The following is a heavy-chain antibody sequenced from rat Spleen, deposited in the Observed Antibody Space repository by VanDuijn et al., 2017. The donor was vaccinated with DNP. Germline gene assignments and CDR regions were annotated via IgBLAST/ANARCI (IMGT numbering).Heavy chain of an antibody. CDR2: VSFDGRST. CDR1: GFTFSDHN. J-gene: IGHJ4*01. CDR3: ARHDYDRPNDFYGMDV. V-gene: IGHV5-7*01. Sequence: EVQLVESGGGLVQPGRSLKLSCVASGFTFSDHNMAWVRQAPKKGLEWVATVSFDGRSTFYRDSVRGRVTISRENANSVVFLEMGSLRSEDTAIYYCARHDYDRPNDFYGMDVWGQGTSVIVSS. D-gene: IGHD1-12*01.